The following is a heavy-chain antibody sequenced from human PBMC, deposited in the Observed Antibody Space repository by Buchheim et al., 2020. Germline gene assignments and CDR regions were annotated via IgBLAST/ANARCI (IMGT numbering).Heavy chain of an antibody. CDR3: ARVYLDYCDYGASGMDV. CDR2: ISSSSSTI. CDR1: GFTFSSYS. J-gene: IGHJ6*02. D-gene: IGHD4-17*01. Sequence: EVQLVESGGGLLQPGGSLRLSCAASGFTFSSYSMNWVRQAPGKGLEWVSYISSSSSTIYYADSVKGRFTISRDNAKHSLYLQINSLRDEDTAVYYCARVYLDYCDYGASGMDVWGQGTT. V-gene: IGHV3-48*02.